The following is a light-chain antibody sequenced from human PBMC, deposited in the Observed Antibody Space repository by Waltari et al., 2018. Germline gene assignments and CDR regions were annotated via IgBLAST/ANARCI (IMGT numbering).Light chain of an antibody. CDR3: QQYNSYSFT. CDR2: KAS. V-gene: IGKV1-5*03. J-gene: IGKJ3*01. CDR1: QSISSW. Sequence: DIQMTHSPSTLSASVGDRVTITCRASQSISSWLAWYQQKPGKAPKPLIYKASSLESGVPSRFSGSGSGTEFTLTISSLQPDDFATYYCQQYNSYSFTFGPGTKVDIK.